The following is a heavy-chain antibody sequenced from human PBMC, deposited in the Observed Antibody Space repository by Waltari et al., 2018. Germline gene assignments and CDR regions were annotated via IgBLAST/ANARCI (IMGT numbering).Heavy chain of an antibody. D-gene: IGHD2-15*01. CDR1: GDSVSSAYL. J-gene: IGHJ5*01. V-gene: IGHV4-4*02. CDR3: ARDRGRGLYLDT. CDR2: VHGSGRT. Sequence: QLQLQESGPGLVKPSGTLSLSCAVSGDSVSSAYLWNWVRQSPQKGLEWIGQVHGSGRTSYNPSFASRVTVSLDTSKNLFSLKVTSATAADTAVYYCARDRGRGLYLDTWGPGTLVTVSP.